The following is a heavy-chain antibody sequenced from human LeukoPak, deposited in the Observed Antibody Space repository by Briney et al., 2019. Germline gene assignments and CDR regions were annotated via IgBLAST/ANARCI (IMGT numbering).Heavy chain of an antibody. CDR2: ISSTSTYI. CDR3: AKRFRGSSGWDFDY. Sequence: GGSPRLSCAASGFTFSSFSMNWVRQAPGKGLEWVSSISSTSTYIYYPDSLKGRFTISRDNSNNTLFLQMNSLRSEDTAVYYCAKRFRGSSGWDFDYWGQGTLVTVSS. CDR1: GFTFSSFS. D-gene: IGHD6-19*01. J-gene: IGHJ4*02. V-gene: IGHV3-21*01.